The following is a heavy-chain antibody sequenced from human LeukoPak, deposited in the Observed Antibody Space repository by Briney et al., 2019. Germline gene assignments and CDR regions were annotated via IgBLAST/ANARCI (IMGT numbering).Heavy chain of an antibody. V-gene: IGHV3-21*01. CDR1: GFTFSSYS. CDR2: IGSRSTSI. J-gene: IGHJ3*02. Sequence: PGGSLRLSCAASGFTFSSYSMNWVRHAPGKGREWVSSIGSRSTSIDYADSVKGRFTNYRDNAKNSLYLQLNSLRAEDTAVYYCARESSESFDIWGQGTMVTVSS. CDR3: ARESSESFDI. D-gene: IGHD6-25*01.